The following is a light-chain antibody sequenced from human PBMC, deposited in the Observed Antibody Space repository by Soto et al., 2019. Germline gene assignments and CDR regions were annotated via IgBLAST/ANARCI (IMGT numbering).Light chain of an antibody. CDR1: QSISSW. CDR2: DAS. V-gene: IGKV1-5*01. CDR3: QQYNSYPWT. J-gene: IGKJ1*01. Sequence: DIQMTQSPSTLSGSVGDRVTITWRASQSISSWLAWYQQKPGKAPKLLIYDASSLESGVPSRLRGSGYGTELTITISSMKPDDFETYYCQQYNSYPWTFGHGTKVDIK.